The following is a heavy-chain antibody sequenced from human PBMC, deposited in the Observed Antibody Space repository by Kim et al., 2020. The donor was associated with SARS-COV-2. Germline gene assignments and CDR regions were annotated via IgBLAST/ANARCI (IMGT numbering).Heavy chain of an antibody. CDR2: IYSGGSST. CDR3: AKRKRGTDY. J-gene: IGHJ4*02. Sequence: GGSLRLSYAASGFTFSSYAMSWVRQAPGKGLEWVSVIYSGGSSTYYADSVKGRFTISRDNSKNTLYLQMNSLRAEDTAVYYCAKRKRGTDYWGQGTLVTVSS. CDR1: GFTFSSYA. V-gene: IGHV3-23*03. D-gene: IGHD1-1*01.